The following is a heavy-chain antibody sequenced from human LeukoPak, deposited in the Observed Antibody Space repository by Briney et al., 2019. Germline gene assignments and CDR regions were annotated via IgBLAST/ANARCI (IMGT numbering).Heavy chain of an antibody. CDR1: GYSFDNYW. CDR3: ARRLTTATFDY. CDR2: IYPGDSDT. J-gene: IGHJ4*02. D-gene: IGHD4-11*01. V-gene: IGHV5-51*01. Sequence: GESLKISCEGSGYSFDNYWIVWVRQMPGGGLEWMGIIYPGDSDTRYSPSFQGLVTISVDKSISTAYLQWSSLKASESAMYYCARRLTTATFDYWGQGTLVTVSS.